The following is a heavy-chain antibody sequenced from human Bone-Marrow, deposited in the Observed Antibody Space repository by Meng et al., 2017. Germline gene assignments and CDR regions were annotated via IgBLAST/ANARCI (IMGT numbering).Heavy chain of an antibody. Sequence: GESLKISCAASGFTFSSYEMNWVRQAPGKGLEWVSYISSSGSTIYYADSVKGRFTISRDNAKNSLYLQMNNLRAEDTAVYYCARDMSCSGGSCYSVWGYYYYGMDVWGQGTTVTVSS. CDR1: GFTFSSYE. CDR3: ARDMSCSGGSCYSVWGYYYYGMDV. D-gene: IGHD2-15*01. J-gene: IGHJ6*02. CDR2: ISSSGSTI. V-gene: IGHV3-48*03.